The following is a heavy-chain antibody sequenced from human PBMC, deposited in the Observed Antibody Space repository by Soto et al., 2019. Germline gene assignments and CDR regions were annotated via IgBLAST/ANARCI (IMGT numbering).Heavy chain of an antibody. V-gene: IGHV1-8*01. CDR3: ARGNGGSYDWFDP. J-gene: IGHJ5*02. D-gene: IGHD1-26*01. Sequence: QVQLVQSGAEVKKPGASVKVSCRASGYTFTSDDINWMRQATGQGLEWMGWMIPNSGNTGYAQKFQGRLTMTRNTSISTAYMELSSLRSEDTAVYYCARGNGGSYDWFDPWGQGTLVTVSS. CDR2: MIPNSGNT. CDR1: GYTFTSDD.